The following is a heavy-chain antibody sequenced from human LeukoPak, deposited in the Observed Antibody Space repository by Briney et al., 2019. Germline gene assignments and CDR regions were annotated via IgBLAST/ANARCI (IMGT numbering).Heavy chain of an antibody. CDR2: INSDGSST. V-gene: IGHV3-74*01. Sequence: GGSLRLSCAASGFTFSSYWMHWFRQAPGKGLVWVSRINSDGSSTSYADSVKGRFTISRDNAKNTLYLQMNSLRAEDTAVYYCAREGTAAVWSAFDIWGQGTMVTVSS. CDR1: GFTFSSYW. D-gene: IGHD3-3*01. J-gene: IGHJ3*02. CDR3: AREGTAAVWSAFDI.